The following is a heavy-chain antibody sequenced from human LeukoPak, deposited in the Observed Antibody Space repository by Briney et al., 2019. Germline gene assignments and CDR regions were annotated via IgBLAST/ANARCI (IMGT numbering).Heavy chain of an antibody. V-gene: IGHV3-23*01. Sequence: GGSLRLSCAASGFTFSNHGMSWVRQAPGKGLEWVSSISANSFYTYYADSVKGRFTVSRDNSKNTLYLQMNNMAAEDTAVYFCARIGVSGSWFFDLWGRGTLLSVSS. CDR3: ARIGVSGSWFFDL. J-gene: IGHJ2*01. CDR1: GFTFSNHG. CDR2: ISANSFYT. D-gene: IGHD1-1*01.